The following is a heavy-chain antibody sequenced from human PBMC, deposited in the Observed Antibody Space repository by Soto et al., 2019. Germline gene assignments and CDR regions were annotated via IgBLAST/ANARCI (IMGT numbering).Heavy chain of an antibody. CDR1: GFTFTNAW. V-gene: IGHV3-15*01. D-gene: IGHD2-15*01. Sequence: GGSLRLSCAASGFTFTNAWMSWVRQAPGKGLEWVGRIKSKADGGTTDYAAPVKGRFTISRDDSKSTLYLQLNSLKTEDTAVYYCTTGRCNGASCYRYYFDYWGQGTLVTVSS. J-gene: IGHJ4*02. CDR2: IKSKADGGTT. CDR3: TTGRCNGASCYRYYFDY.